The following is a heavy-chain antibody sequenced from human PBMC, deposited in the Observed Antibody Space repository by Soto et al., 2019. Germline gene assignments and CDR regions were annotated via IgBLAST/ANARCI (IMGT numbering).Heavy chain of an antibody. J-gene: IGHJ4*02. CDR1: GGGNLRDFR. D-gene: IGHD5-12*01. CDR2: IIPKLGSA. V-gene: IGHV1-69*01. Sequence: QVQLVQSGAEVKKPGSSVQVSCKTSGGGNLRDFRTTWVRQAPGQGLEWMGGIIPKLGSANYAQNFHGRVTITADESTSTVYMELRSLRSEDTAVYYCARVGGGYNFGAVYWGQGTPVTVSS. CDR3: ARVGGGYNFGAVY.